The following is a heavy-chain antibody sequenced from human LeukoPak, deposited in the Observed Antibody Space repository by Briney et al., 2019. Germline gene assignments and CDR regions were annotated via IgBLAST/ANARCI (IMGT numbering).Heavy chain of an antibody. J-gene: IGHJ3*02. CDR3: AKRASGSYSDAFDI. V-gene: IGHV3-74*01. D-gene: IGHD1-26*01. CDR2: INNDGRST. CDR1: GFAFTDYG. Sequence: GGSLRLSCVASGFAFTDYGMMWVRQAPGKGLVWVSYINNDGRSTTYADSVKGRFTISRDNSKNTLYLQMNSLRAEDTAVYYCAKRASGSYSDAFDIWGQGTMVTVSS.